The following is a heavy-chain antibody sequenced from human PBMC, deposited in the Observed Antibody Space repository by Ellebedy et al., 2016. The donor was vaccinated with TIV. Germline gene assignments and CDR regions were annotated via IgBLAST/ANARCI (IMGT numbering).Heavy chain of an antibody. J-gene: IGHJ4*02. V-gene: IGHV3-11*05. CDR3: ARGAVGYGTVTFDY. D-gene: IGHD3-10*01. CDR1: GFTFSDYY. Sequence: GGSLRLXXAASGFTFSDYYMSWIRQAPGKGLEWVSYISSSSSYTNYADSVKGRFTISRDNAKNSLYLQMNSLRAEDTAVYYCARGAVGYGTVTFDYWGQGTLVTVSS. CDR2: ISSSSSYT.